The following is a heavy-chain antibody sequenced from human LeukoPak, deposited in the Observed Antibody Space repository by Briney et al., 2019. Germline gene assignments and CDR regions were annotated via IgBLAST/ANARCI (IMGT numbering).Heavy chain of an antibody. CDR3: ARGYLEDY. J-gene: IGHJ4*02. D-gene: IGHD3-10*01. V-gene: IGHV3-23*01. CDR1: GFTFSSNA. CDR2: VSGSGGST. Sequence: GGSLRLSCTASGFTFSSNAMSWVRQAPGKGLEWVSGVSGSGGSTYYADSVKGRFTISRDNSKNTLYLQMNSLRVEDTAVYFCARGYLEDYWGQGTLVTVSS.